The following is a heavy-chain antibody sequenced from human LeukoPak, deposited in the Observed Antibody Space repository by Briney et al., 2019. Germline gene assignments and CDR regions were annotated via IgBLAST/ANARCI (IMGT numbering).Heavy chain of an antibody. CDR3: ATTLSSSWYYNWFDP. Sequence: ASVKVSCKASGGTFSSYAISWVRQAPGQGLEWMGGIIPIFGTANYAQKFQGRVTITADESTSTAYMELSSLRSEDTAVYYCATTLSSSWYYNWFDPWGQGTLVTVSS. CDR2: IIPIFGTA. D-gene: IGHD6-13*01. V-gene: IGHV1-69*13. J-gene: IGHJ5*02. CDR1: GGTFSSYA.